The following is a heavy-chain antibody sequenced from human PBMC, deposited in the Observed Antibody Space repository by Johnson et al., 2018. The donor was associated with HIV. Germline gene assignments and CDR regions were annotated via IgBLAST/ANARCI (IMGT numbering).Heavy chain of an antibody. CDR2: IYSGGST. CDR1: GFTVSSNY. CDR3: VQGVPNPAGAFDI. V-gene: IGHV3-66*01. J-gene: IGHJ3*02. Sequence: EVQLVESGGGLVQPGGSLRLSCAASGFTVSSNYMSWVRQAPGKGLEWVSVIYSGGSTYYADSVKGRFTISRDNSKNTLYLQMNSLRAEDTAVYYCVQGVPNPAGAFDIWGRGTMVTVSS. D-gene: IGHD6-19*01.